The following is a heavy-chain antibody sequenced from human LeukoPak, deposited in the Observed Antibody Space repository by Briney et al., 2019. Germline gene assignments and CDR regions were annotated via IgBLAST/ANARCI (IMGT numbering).Heavy chain of an antibody. CDR1: GFTFSSYG. D-gene: IGHD1-20*01. Sequence: GRSLRLSCAASGFTFSSYGMHWVRQAPGKGLEWLAVISYDGSNKFHADSVKGRFTISRDISKNTLYLQMNSLRAEDTAVYYCAKDLTGTTYLDYWGQGTLVTVSS. J-gene: IGHJ4*02. V-gene: IGHV3-30*18. CDR3: AKDLTGTTYLDY. CDR2: ISYDGSNK.